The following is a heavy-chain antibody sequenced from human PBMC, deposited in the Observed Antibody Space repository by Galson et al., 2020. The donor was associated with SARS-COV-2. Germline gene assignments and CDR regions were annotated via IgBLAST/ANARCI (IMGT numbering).Heavy chain of an antibody. J-gene: IGHJ4*02. CDR2: INGASTST. CDR1: GFTFSTYP. V-gene: IGHV3-23*01. D-gene: IGHD3-3*01. CDR3: GEGTKDTYDD. Sequence: GESLKISCAASGFTFSTYPMNWIRQAPGKGLEWVSSINGASTSTYYAESVKGRFTISRDNSKNTLYLQMNTLRADGAAVYYCGEGTKDTYDDRGQGTLVTVSS.